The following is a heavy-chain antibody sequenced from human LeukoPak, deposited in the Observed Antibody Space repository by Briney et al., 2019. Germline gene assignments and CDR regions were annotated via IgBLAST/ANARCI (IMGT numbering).Heavy chain of an antibody. CDR2: ISGSGGST. V-gene: IGHV3-23*01. J-gene: IGHJ4*02. D-gene: IGHD6-19*01. CDR3: AKDLIGIAVAGYFDY. CDR1: GFTFSSYS. Sequence: GSLRLSCAASGFTFSSYSMSWVRQAPGKGLEWVSAISGSGGSTYYADSVKGRFTISRDNSKNTLYLQMNSLRAEDTAVYYCAKDLIGIAVAGYFDYWGQGTLVTVSS.